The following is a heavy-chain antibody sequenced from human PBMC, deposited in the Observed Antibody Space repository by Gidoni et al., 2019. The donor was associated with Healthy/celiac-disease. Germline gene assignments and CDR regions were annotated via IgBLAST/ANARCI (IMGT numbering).Heavy chain of an antibody. V-gene: IGHV3-23*01. CDR1: GFTFSSYA. J-gene: IGHJ1*01. CDR2: ISGSGGST. CDR3: AKDGIVGATGGAEYFQH. Sequence: EVQLLEYGGGLVQPGGSLRLSCAASGFTFSSYAMRWVRQAPGKGLEWVSVISGSGGSTYYAYSVKGRFTISRDNSKNTLYLQMNSLRAEDTAVYYCAKDGIVGATGGAEYFQHWGQGTLVTVSS. D-gene: IGHD1-26*01.